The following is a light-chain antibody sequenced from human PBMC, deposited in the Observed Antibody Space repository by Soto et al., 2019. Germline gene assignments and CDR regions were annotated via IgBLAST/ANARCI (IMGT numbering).Light chain of an antibody. Sequence: QSVLTQPRSVSGSPGQSVAISCTGTSSDVGGYNYVSWYQQHPGKAPKLIIYDVTKRPSGVPDRFSGSSSGNTASLTISGLQAEDEADYYCSSFTSSITYVFGTGTKGTVL. CDR1: SSDVGGYNY. CDR3: SSFTSSITYV. CDR2: DVT. J-gene: IGLJ1*01. V-gene: IGLV2-11*01.